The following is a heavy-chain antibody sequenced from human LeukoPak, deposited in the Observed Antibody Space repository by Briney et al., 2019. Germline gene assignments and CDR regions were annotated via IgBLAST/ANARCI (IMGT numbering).Heavy chain of an antibody. CDR2: LSGSGDNT. Sequence: GGSLRLSRAASGFTFSSYAMSWVRQAPGKGLEWVSALSGSGDNTYYADSVKGRFTISRDNSKNTLYLQMNSLRAEDTAVCYCAKSRDYFDYWGQGTLVTVSS. J-gene: IGHJ4*02. CDR3: AKSRDYFDY. CDR1: GFTFSSYA. V-gene: IGHV3-23*01.